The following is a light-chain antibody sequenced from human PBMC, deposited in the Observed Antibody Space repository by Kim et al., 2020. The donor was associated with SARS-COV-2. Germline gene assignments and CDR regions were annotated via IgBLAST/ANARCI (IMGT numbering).Light chain of an antibody. V-gene: IGLV2-14*03. J-gene: IGLJ2*01. CDR3: SSYTSANTVV. Sequence: QSALTQPASVSGSPGQSITISCTGTSSDVGGYNFVSWYQQHPGQVPQLMIYDVSDRPSGVSNRFSGSKSGDTASLTISGLQAEDEADYYCSSYTSANTVVFGGGTQLTVL. CDR2: DVS. CDR1: SSDVGGYNF.